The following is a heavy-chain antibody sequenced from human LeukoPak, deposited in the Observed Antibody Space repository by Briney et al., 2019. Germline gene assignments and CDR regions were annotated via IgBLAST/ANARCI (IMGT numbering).Heavy chain of an antibody. CDR3: ARSYYYASGSYFSHFDY. J-gene: IGHJ4*02. V-gene: IGHV3-30*04. CDR2: ISSDGSNQ. Sequence: GGSPRLSCAASGFTFSSYTMHWVRQAPGKGLEWVATISSDGSNQYYVDSVKGRFTISRDNSKNTLYLQMNSLRPEDTAVYYCARSYYYASGSYFSHFDYWGQGTLVTVSS. D-gene: IGHD3-10*01. CDR1: GFTFSSYT.